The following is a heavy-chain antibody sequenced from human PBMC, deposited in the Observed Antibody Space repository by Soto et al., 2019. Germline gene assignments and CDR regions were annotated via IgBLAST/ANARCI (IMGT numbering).Heavy chain of an antibody. CDR2: ISGSGVST. D-gene: IGHD6-19*01. Sequence: GGSLRLSCAAAGFTFSSYAMSWVRQAPGKGLEWVSAISGSGVSTYYADSVKGRFTISRDNSKNTLYLQMNSLRAEDTAVYYCAKSRIRIAVAGLDYWGQGTLVTVSS. CDR1: GFTFSSYA. V-gene: IGHV3-23*01. J-gene: IGHJ4*02. CDR3: AKSRIRIAVAGLDY.